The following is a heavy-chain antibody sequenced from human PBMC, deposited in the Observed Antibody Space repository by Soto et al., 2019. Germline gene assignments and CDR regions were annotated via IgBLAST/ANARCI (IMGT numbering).Heavy chain of an antibody. V-gene: IGHV3-30*18. J-gene: IGHJ4*02. Sequence: QVQLVESGGGVVQPGRSLRLSCAASGFSFSNYAMHWVRQAPGKGLEWLAIISYDGDNEYYADSVWGRFTISRDNSKNTLYLQTNELRQEDTAVYYCAKDGGPVYCNSPGCSAKHFDYWGQGTLVTVSS. CDR2: ISYDGDNE. CDR1: GFSFSNYA. CDR3: AKDGGPVYCNSPGCSAKHFDY. D-gene: IGHD2-2*01.